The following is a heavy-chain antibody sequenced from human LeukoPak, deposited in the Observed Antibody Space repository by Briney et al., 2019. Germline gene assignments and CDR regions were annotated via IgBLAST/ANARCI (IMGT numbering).Heavy chain of an antibody. CDR2: IYYSGST. V-gene: IGHV4-59*11. CDR3: ARETGYSSSLLDY. D-gene: IGHD6-13*01. J-gene: IGHJ4*02. Sequence: SETLPLTCTVSGGSISSHYWSWIRQPPGKGLEWIGYIYYSGSTNYNPSLKSRVTISVDTSKNQFSLKLSSVTAADTAVYYCARETGYSSSLLDYWGQGTLVTVSS. CDR1: GGSISSHY.